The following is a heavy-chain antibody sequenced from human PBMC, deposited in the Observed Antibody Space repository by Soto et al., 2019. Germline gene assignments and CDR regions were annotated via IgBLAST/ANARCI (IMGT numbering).Heavy chain of an antibody. V-gene: IGHV4-34*01. CDR3: ARGPVGFYGGNHYFDY. J-gene: IGHJ4*02. CDR2: INHSGST. Sequence: PLEILSLTCAVYGGSFIGYYWSWIRQPPGKGLEWIGEINHSGSTNYNPSLKSRVTISVDTSKNQFSLKLSSVTAADTAVYYCARGPVGFYGGNHYFDYWGQGTLVTVSS. D-gene: IGHD4-17*01. CDR1: GGSFIGYY.